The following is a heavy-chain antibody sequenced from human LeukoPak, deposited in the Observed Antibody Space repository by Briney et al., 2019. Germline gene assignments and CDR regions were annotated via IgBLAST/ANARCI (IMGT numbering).Heavy chain of an antibody. CDR3: ARHSVSRTSPSDAFNI. CDR1: GYNFTSHW. Sequence: GESLKISCKGSGYNFTSHWIGWVRQMPGKGLEWMGIINPGDSRTRYSPSFQGQVTVSVDKSISTAYLQWSSLKASDTAMYYCARHSVSRTSPSDAFNIWGQGTMVTVSS. V-gene: IGHV5-51*01. J-gene: IGHJ3*02. CDR2: INPGDSRT. D-gene: IGHD3-16*01.